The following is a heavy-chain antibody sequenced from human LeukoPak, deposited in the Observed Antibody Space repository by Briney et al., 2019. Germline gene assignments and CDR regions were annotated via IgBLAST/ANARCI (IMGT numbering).Heavy chain of an antibody. CDR2: IYDSGST. V-gene: IGHV4-38-2*01. Sequence: SETLSLTCAVSGYSISSGYYWGWIRQPPGKGLEWIGSIYDSGSTYYNPSRKSRVTISVDTSKNQFSLKLSSVPAADTALYYCARLSPRTYQSTWGQGTLVTVSS. CDR3: ARLSPRTYQST. CDR1: GYSISSGYY. D-gene: IGHD1-1*01. J-gene: IGHJ5*02.